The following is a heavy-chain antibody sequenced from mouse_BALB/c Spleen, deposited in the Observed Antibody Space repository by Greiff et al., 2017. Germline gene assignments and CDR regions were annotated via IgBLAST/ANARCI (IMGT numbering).Heavy chain of an antibody. CDR2: IDTSDSYT. V-gene: IGHV1-69*01. Sequence: VQLQQPGAELVMPGASVKMSCKASGYTFTDYWMHWVKQRPGQGLEWIGAIDTSDSYTSYNQKFKGKATLTVDESSSTAYMQLSSLTSEDSAVYYCARIYYDYDGWFAYWGQGTLVTVSA. D-gene: IGHD2-4*01. CDR1: GYTFTDYW. CDR3: ARIYYDYDGWFAY. J-gene: IGHJ3*01.